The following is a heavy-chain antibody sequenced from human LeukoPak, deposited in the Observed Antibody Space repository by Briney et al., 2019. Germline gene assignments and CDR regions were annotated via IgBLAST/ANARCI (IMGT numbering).Heavy chain of an antibody. D-gene: IGHD3-10*01. CDR2: INHSGST. CDR3: ARSRGYYGSGSYLLYYYGMDV. CDR1: GGSISSGGYS. V-gene: IGHV4-30-2*01. J-gene: IGHJ6*02. Sequence: SETLSLTCAVSGGSISSGGYSWSWIRQPPGKGLEWIGEINHSGSTNYNPSLKSRVTISVDTSKNQFSLKLSSVTAADTAVYYCARSRGYYGSGSYLLYYYGMDVWGQGTTVTVSS.